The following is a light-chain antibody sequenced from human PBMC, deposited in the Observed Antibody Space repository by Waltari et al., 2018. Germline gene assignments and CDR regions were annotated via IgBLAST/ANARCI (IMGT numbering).Light chain of an antibody. CDR1: QSVGTY. CDR2: DAS. Sequence: EIVLTQSPDILSFSPGERATLPCRASQSVGTYLALYQQRPGQSPRLLIYDASYRATGIPARFSGSGSETDFTLTISSLQPEDFAVYYCQQRRNWPLTFGGGTRVQI. CDR3: QQRRNWPLT. V-gene: IGKV3-11*01. J-gene: IGKJ4*01.